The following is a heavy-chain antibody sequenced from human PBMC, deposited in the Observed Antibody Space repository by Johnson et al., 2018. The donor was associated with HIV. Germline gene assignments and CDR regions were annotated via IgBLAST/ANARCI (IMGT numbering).Heavy chain of an antibody. CDR2: IKQDGSEK. D-gene: IGHD4-17*01. CDR1: GFTFSSYW. CDR3: AREEGDYGDSITDDAFDI. V-gene: IGHV3-7*01. Sequence: VQLVESGGGVVQPGGSLRLSCAASGFTFSSYWMSWVRQAPGKGLEWVANIKQDGSEKYYVDTVRGRFTISRDNAKTSLYLQMNSRRVEYTAVYYCAREEGDYGDSITDDAFDIWCQGTMVTVSS. J-gene: IGHJ3*02.